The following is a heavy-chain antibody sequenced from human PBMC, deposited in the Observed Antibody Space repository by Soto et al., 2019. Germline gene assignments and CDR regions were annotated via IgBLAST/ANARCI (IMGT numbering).Heavy chain of an antibody. J-gene: IGHJ5*02. CDR2: ISSSSTYI. V-gene: IGHV3-21*01. CDR3: ARTIYCICSTCYNQWFEP. Sequence: PGGSLRLSCAASGFTFSSYSMNWVRQAPGKGLEWVSSISSSSTYIYYADSVKGRFSISRDNAKNSLYLQMNSPRAEDTALYYCARTIYCICSTCYNQWFEPWGQGTLFRVSP. D-gene: IGHD2-8*02. CDR1: GFTFSSYS.